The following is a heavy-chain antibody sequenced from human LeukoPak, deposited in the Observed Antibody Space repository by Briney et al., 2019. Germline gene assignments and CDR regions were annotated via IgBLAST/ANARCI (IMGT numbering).Heavy chain of an antibody. Sequence: PGGSLRLSCAASGFPFSSYAMSWVRPAPGKGPEWVSAISGSGGSTYYADSVKGRFTISRDNSKNTLYLQMNSLRAEDTAVYYCAKDHIVVVVAALGDVWGKGTTVTVSS. V-gene: IGHV3-23*01. CDR2: ISGSGGST. D-gene: IGHD2-15*01. CDR1: GFPFSSYA. J-gene: IGHJ6*04. CDR3: AKDHIVVVVAALGDV.